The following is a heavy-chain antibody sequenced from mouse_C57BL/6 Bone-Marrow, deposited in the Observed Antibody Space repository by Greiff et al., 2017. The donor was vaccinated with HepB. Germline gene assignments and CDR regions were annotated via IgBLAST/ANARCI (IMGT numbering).Heavy chain of an antibody. D-gene: IGHD3-1*01. V-gene: IGHV5-17*01. J-gene: IGHJ2*01. CDR3: ARKGGRSDLDY. CDR1: GFTFSDYG. CDR2: ISSGSSTI. Sequence: EVKLMESGGGLVKPGGSLKLSCAASGFTFSDYGMHWVRQAPEKGLEWVAYISSGSSTIYYADKVKGRFTISRDTAKNTLFLQMTSQRDEDTDVYYCARKGGRSDLDYWGQGTTLTVSS.